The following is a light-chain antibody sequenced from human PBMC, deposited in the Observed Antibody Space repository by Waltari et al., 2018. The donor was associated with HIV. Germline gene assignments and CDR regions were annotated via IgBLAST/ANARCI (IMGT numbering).Light chain of an antibody. J-gene: IGLJ3*02. CDR1: SSNIGRNA. CDR2: SNT. V-gene: IGLV1-47*01. CDR3: SVWDDSLSVQV. Sequence: QSVLIQSPSTSGTPGQRITISCSGSSSNIGRNAVYWYQQFPGTAPKVLIYSNTQRPSGVPDRFSGSKSGTSASLAISGLRSEDEADYYCSVWDDSLSVQVFGGGTKLTVL.